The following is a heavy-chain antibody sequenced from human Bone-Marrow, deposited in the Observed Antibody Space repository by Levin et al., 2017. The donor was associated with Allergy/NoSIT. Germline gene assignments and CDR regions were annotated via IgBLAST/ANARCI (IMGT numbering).Heavy chain of an antibody. Sequence: GESLKISCAASGFTFGSYAVSWVRQAPGKGLEWVSTFSGSGGSTYYADSVKGRFTISRDNSKNTLYLQMNSLRAEDTAVYYCAKSSYGDNFAIDYWGQGTLVTVSS. J-gene: IGHJ4*02. CDR1: GFTFGSYA. V-gene: IGHV3-23*01. CDR3: AKSSYGDNFAIDY. CDR2: FSGSGGST. D-gene: IGHD4-23*01.